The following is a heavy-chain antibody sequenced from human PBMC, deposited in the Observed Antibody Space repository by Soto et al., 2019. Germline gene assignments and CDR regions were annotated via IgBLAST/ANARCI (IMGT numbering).Heavy chain of an antibody. Sequence: GGSLRLSCAASGFTFRSYGMLWVRQGPGKGLEWVAVIWNDGSNKNYADSVKGRFTTSRDNSKNTLYLQMNSLRAEDTAVYYCARDDVTGAFDSWGQGTLVTVSS. V-gene: IGHV3-33*01. CDR2: IWNDGSNK. CDR3: ARDDVTGAFDS. J-gene: IGHJ4*02. D-gene: IGHD2-21*02. CDR1: GFTFRSYG.